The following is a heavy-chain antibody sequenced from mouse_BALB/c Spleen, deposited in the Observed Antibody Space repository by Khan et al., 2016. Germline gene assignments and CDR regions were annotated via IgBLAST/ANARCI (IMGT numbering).Heavy chain of an antibody. CDR3: SRGGDGYYFDY. V-gene: IGHV1-7*01. J-gene: IGHJ2*01. CDR2: INPSTGYT. CDR1: GYTFTSYW. D-gene: IGHD3-3*01. Sequence: QVQLKQSGAELAKPGASVKMSCKASGYTFTSYWMHWVKQRPGQGLEWIGYINPSTGYTEYNQKFKDKATLTADKSSRTAYMQLSSLTSEDSAVYYWSRGGDGYYFDYWGQGTTLTVSS.